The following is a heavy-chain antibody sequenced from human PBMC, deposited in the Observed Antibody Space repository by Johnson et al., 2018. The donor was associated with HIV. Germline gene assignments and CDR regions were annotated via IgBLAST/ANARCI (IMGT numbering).Heavy chain of an antibody. V-gene: IGHV3-33*01. CDR1: GLTLSAYG. Sequence: VQLVESGGGLVQPGGSLRLSCAASGLTLSAYGLHWVRQAPGKGLEWVAVIWPAGNNRYYADSVKGRFTVSRDNSKNTLYMQMNNLRAEDTAVYYCAREWSSSRWTYGCDIWGQGTMVTVSS. D-gene: IGHD6-13*01. J-gene: IGHJ3*02. CDR3: AREWSSSRWTYGCDI. CDR2: IWPAGNNR.